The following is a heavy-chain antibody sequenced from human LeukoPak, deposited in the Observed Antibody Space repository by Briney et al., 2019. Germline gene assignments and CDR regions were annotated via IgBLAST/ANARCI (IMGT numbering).Heavy chain of an antibody. CDR3: ARSKVGCDGLCDY. CDR1: GFTFSSYS. D-gene: IGHD5-24*01. J-gene: IGHJ4*02. CDR2: ISSSSSYI. V-gene: IGHV3-21*01. Sequence: GGSLRLSCAASGFTFSSYSMNWVRQAPGKGLEWVSSISSSSSYIYYADSVKGRFTISRDNAKNSLYLQMNSLRAEDTAVYYCARSKVGCDGLCDYWGQGTLVTVSS.